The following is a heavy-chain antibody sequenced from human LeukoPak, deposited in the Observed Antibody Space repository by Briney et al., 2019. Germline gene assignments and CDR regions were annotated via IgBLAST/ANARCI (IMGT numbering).Heavy chain of an antibody. D-gene: IGHD6-19*01. CDR1: GFTFSSYG. CDR2: ISYDGSNK. J-gene: IGHJ4*02. Sequence: AGGSLRLSCAASGFTFSSYGMHWVRQAPGKGLEWVAVISYDGSNKYYADSVKGRFTISRDNSKNTLYLQMNSLRAEDTAVYYCAKEKYSSGWYSLEYWGQGTLVTVSS. V-gene: IGHV3-30*18. CDR3: AKEKYSSGWYSLEY.